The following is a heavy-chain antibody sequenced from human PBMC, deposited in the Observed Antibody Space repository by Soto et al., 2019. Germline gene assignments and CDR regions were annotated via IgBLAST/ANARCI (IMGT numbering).Heavy chain of an antibody. CDR1: GGSVSSGGYY. J-gene: IGHJ6*02. Sequence: TLSLTCTVSGGSVSSGGYYWSWIRQHPGKGLEWIGYISYSGSTYYNPSLKSRPTISVDTSKNQFSLKLSSVTAAVTAVYYCARALPSYYYYGMDVWGQGTTVTVSS. V-gene: IGHV4-31*03. CDR2: ISYSGST. CDR3: ARALPSYYYYGMDV.